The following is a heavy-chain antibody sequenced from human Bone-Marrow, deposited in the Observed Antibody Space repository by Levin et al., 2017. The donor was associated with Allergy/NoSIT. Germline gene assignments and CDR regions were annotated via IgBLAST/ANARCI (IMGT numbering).Heavy chain of an antibody. Sequence: SGGSLRLSCAASGFTFSRYSMNWVRQAPGRGLEWVSYISRISSTISYADSVKGRFTISRDNAKNSLYLQMNSLRDEDTAVYYCARPDCSGTSCYYFFDSWGQGTLVTVSS. CDR3: ARPDCSGTSCYYFFDS. CDR1: GFTFSRYS. D-gene: IGHD2-2*01. V-gene: IGHV3-48*02. CDR2: ISRISSTI. J-gene: IGHJ4*02.